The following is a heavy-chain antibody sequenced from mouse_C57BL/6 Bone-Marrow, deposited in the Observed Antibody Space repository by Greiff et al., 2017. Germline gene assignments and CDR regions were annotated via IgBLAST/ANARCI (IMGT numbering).Heavy chain of an antibody. J-gene: IGHJ4*01. D-gene: IGHD3-2*02. CDR2: IWSGGST. V-gene: IGHV2-2*01. CDR3: ARNDASQAPEYAMDY. CDR1: GFSFTSYG. Sequence: QVQLKEPGPGLVQPSQSLSITCTASGFSFTSYGVHWVRQSPGQGLEWLGVIWSGGSTDYNAAFISRLSISKDNSKSQVFFKMNRLQADDTAIYYWARNDASQAPEYAMDYWGQGTSVTVSS.